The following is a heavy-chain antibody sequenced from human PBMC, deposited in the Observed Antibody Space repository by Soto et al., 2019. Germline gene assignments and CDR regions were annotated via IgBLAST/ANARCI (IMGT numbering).Heavy chain of an antibody. D-gene: IGHD2-15*01. Sequence: QITLKESGPTLVKPTQTLTLTCTFSGFSLSTSGVGVGWIRQPPGKALEWLALIYWDDDKRYSPSLKSRLTITKDTTKNQVVLTKTIMDPVDPATYYCAHRPSYCSGGSCYSGFDSWGQGTLVTVSS. CDR3: AHRPSYCSGGSCYSGFDS. V-gene: IGHV2-5*02. J-gene: IGHJ4*02. CDR2: IYWDDDK. CDR1: GFSLSTSGVG.